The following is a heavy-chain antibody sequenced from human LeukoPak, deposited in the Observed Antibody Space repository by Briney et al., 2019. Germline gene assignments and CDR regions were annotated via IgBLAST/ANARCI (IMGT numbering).Heavy chain of an antibody. J-gene: IGHJ4*02. D-gene: IGHD1-26*01. CDR1: GGSISSYY. Sequence: SETLSLTCTVSGGSISSYYWSWIRQPPGKGLEWIGYIYYSGSTNYNPSLKSRVTISVDTSKNQFSLKLSSVTAADTAVYYCATISGNFDYFDYWGQGTLVTVSS. CDR3: ATISGNFDYFDY. V-gene: IGHV4-59*01. CDR2: IYYSGST.